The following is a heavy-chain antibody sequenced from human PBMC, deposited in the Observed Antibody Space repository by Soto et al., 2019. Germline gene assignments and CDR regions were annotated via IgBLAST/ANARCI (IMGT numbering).Heavy chain of an antibody. D-gene: IGHD2-21*01. V-gene: IGHV4-59*01. J-gene: IGHJ4*02. CDR2: IYYSGST. CDR3: ARGGGLQYFDY. Sequence: SETLSLTCTVSGGSISSYYWSWIRQPPGKGPEWIGYIYYSGSTNYNPSLKSRVTISVDTSKNQFSLKLSSVTAADTAVYYCARGGGLQYFDYWGQRILVTVSS. CDR1: GGSISSYY.